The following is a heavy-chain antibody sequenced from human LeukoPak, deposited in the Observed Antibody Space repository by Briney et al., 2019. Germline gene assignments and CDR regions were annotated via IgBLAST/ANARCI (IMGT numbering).Heavy chain of an antibody. J-gene: IGHJ4*02. Sequence: SETLSLTCAVYGGSFSGYYWSWIRQPPGKGLEWIGEINHSGSTNYNPSLKSRVTISVDTSKNQFSLKLSSVTAADTAVYYCAREGSLWFGGTFDYWGQGTLVTVSS. D-gene: IGHD3-10*01. CDR1: GGSFSGYY. CDR3: AREGSLWFGGTFDY. CDR2: INHSGST. V-gene: IGHV4-34*01.